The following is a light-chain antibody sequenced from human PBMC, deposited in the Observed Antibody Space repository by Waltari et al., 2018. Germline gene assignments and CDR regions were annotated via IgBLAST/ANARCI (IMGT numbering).Light chain of an antibody. J-gene: IGLJ2*01. CDR3: QVWDSSTVV. Sequence: SYELTQPPSVSVSPGQTASITCSGDKLGEKYACWYQQKAGQSPVLVIYQDTKRPSGITERFSASNSGNTANVTISGTQALDEADYFCQVWDSSTVVFGGGTKLTVL. CDR1: KLGEKY. V-gene: IGLV3-1*01. CDR2: QDT.